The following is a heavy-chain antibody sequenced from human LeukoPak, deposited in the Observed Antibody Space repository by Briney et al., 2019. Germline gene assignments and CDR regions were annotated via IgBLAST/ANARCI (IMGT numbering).Heavy chain of an antibody. CDR3: VRGDYLGY. D-gene: IGHD3-16*01. Sequence: GGSLRLSCAGSGFTISSYWMAWVRQAPGRGLEWVAHIKQGGSEKNYVDLVKGRFTISRDNAKNSVYLQMNSLRVEDTAVYYCVRGDYLGYGGQGRLVTVSS. V-gene: IGHV3-7*05. CDR2: IKQGGSEK. CDR1: GFTISSYW. J-gene: IGHJ4*02.